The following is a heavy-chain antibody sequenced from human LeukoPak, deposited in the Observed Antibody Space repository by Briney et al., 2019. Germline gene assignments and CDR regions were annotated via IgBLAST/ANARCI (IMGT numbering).Heavy chain of an antibody. CDR2: IKRDGSEK. CDR3: ARVYTGNRWHFDY. V-gene: IGHV3-7*03. Sequence: AGVSLRLSCAASGFTFSTYWMSWVRQAPGKGRECVANIKRDGSEKYYVDSVKGRFTIFKDDAKSSLYLQMNSLRAEDTAVYFCARVYTGNRWHFDYWGQGTLVTVSS. D-gene: IGHD2-2*02. CDR1: GFTFSTYW. J-gene: IGHJ4*02.